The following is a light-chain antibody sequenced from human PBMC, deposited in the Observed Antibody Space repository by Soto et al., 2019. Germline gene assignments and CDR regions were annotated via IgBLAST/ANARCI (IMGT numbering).Light chain of an antibody. CDR2: AAS. CDR3: LQDYNYPRT. CDR1: QGIRND. V-gene: IGKV1-6*01. J-gene: IGKJ1*01. Sequence: AIQLTQSPSSLSASVGDRVTITCRASQGIRNDLGWYQQKPGKTPKLLIYAASSLQSGVPSRFSGSGSGTDFTLTISSLQPEDFATYYCLQDYNYPRTFGQGTKVDIK.